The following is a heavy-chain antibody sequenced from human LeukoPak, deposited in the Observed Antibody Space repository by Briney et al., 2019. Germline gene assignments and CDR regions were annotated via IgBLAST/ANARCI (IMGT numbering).Heavy chain of an antibody. CDR1: GYTFTAYN. CDR2: MQPSSGAT. CDR3: ASGRGRSWFDP. D-gene: IGHD1-26*01. Sequence: GASVKVSCKASGYTFTAYNIHWVRQAPGQGLEWMGWMQPSSGATNYAQKFQGGVTMTGDTSISTAYMELSRLTSDDTAFYYCASGRGRSWFDPWGRGTLVTVSS. J-gene: IGHJ5*02. V-gene: IGHV1-2*02.